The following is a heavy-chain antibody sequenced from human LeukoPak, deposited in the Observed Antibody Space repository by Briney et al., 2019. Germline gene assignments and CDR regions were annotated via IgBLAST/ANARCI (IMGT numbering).Heavy chain of an antibody. Sequence: GGSLRLSCAASGFTFSSYAMHWVRQAPGKGLEWVAVISYDGSNKYYADSVKGRFTISRDNSKNTLYLQMNSLRAEDTAVYYCARESGFGELFPFSFDIWGQGTMVTVS. CDR2: ISYDGSNK. V-gene: IGHV3-30-3*01. CDR1: GFTFSSYA. D-gene: IGHD3-10*01. J-gene: IGHJ3*02. CDR3: ARESGFGELFPFSFDI.